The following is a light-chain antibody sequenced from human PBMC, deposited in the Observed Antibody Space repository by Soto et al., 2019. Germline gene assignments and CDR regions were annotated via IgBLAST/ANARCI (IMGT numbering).Light chain of an antibody. V-gene: IGKV3D-20*02. CDR1: QSLTSNS. Sequence: EIVLTQSPGTLSLSPGERATLSCRASQSLTSNSLAWYQQKPGQAPSLLIYATYNRATGIPDRFSGSGSGTDFTLTISRLEPDDSAVYYCQQRSGWPAFGGGPRWIS. J-gene: IGKJ4*01. CDR2: ATY. CDR3: QQRSGWPA.